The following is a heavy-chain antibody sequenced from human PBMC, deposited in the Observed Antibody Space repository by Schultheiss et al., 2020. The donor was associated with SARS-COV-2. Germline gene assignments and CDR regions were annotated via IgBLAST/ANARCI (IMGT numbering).Heavy chain of an antibody. CDR1: GGSFSGYY. Sequence: SETLSLTCAVYGGSFSGYYWSWIRQPPGKGLEWIGEINHSGSTNYNPSLKSRVTISVDTSKNQFSLKLSSVTAADTAVYYCARGPVVYYYGMDVWGQGTTVTVSS. J-gene: IGHJ6*02. CDR2: INHSGST. V-gene: IGHV4-34*01. CDR3: ARGPVVYYYGMDV.